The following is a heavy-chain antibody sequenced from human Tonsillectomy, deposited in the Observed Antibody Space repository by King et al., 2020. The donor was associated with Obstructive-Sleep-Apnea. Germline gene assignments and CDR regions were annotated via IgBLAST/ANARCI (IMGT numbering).Heavy chain of an antibody. D-gene: IGHD3-22*01. CDR1: GGSISSYY. J-gene: IGHJ6*02. CDR2: IYYSGST. V-gene: IGHV4-59*08. Sequence: VQLQESGPGLVKPSETLSLTCTVSGGSISSYYWSWIRQPPGKGLEWIGYIYYSGSTNYNPSLKSRVTISVDTSKNQFSLKLSSVTAADPAVYYCASSYYSDSSGSPLGMDVWGQGTTVTVSS. CDR3: ASSYYSDSSGSPLGMDV.